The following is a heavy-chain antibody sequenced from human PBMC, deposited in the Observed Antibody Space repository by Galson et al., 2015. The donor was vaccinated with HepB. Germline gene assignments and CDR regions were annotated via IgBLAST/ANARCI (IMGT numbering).Heavy chain of an antibody. D-gene: IGHD6-13*01. V-gene: IGHV3-23*01. CDR2: ISGSGGST. Sequence: SLRLSCAASGFIFGSNAMSWVRQAPGKGLEWVSAISGSGGSTYYADSVKGRFTISRDNSKNTLYLQMNSLRAEDTALYYCAKEFVLAVVGTVGFDVWGQGTMVPVSS. CDR1: GFIFGSNA. J-gene: IGHJ3*01. CDR3: AKEFVLAVVGTVGFDV.